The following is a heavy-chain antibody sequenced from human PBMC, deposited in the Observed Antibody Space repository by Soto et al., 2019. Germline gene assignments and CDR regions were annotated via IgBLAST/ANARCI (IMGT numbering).Heavy chain of an antibody. J-gene: IGHJ3*01. CDR3: AADPLALYGSGSYL. CDR2: ISTDNGNT. Sequence: ASVKVSCKASGYTFTNSGISWVRQAPGQGLEWIGWISTDNGNTNYAQKLQGRVTMTTDMSTSTAYMELSSLRSDDTAVYYCAADPLALYGSGSYLWGQGTMVTVSS. CDR1: GYTFTNSG. D-gene: IGHD3-10*01. V-gene: IGHV1-18*01.